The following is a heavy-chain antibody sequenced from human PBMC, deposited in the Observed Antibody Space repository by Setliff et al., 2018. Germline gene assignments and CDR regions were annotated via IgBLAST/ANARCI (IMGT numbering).Heavy chain of an antibody. V-gene: IGHV4-61*09. J-gene: IGHJ6*03. D-gene: IGHD6-13*01. CDR3: ARPALYSSSTYYYYYYMDV. CDR1: GDSISSGNFY. Sequence: NPSETLSLTCSVSGDSISSGNFYWTWIRQPAGKGLEWIGHIYTTGRTDYNPSLKSRATLSIDASKKQFSLKLTSVTAADTAVYYCARPALYSSSTYYYYYYMDVWGKGTTVTVSS. CDR2: IYTTGRT.